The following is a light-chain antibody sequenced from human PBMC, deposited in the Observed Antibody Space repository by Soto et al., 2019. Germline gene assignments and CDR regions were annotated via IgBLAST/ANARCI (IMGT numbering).Light chain of an antibody. V-gene: IGKV3-11*01. CDR3: QQRITWPLT. CDR2: DAS. Sequence: EIVLTQSPATLSLSPGERATLSCRASQSVSSYLAWYQQKPGQTPRLLIYDASNRATGIPARFSGSGSVTDFTLTISSLEPEDFAVYYCQQRITWPLTFGGGTKVEIK. CDR1: QSVSSY. J-gene: IGKJ4*01.